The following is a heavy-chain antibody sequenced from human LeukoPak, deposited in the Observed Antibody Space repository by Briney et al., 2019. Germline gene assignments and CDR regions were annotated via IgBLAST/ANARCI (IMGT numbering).Heavy chain of an antibody. Sequence: GASAKVSCKASGGTFSSYAISWVRQAPGQGLEWMGGIIPIFGTANYAQKFQGRVTITADESTSTAYMELSSLRSEDTAVYYCARVGGDIVVVPAAPWYFDYWGQGTLVTVSS. CDR2: IIPIFGTA. CDR3: ARVGGDIVVVPAAPWYFDY. J-gene: IGHJ4*02. V-gene: IGHV1-69*13. D-gene: IGHD2-2*01. CDR1: GGTFSSYA.